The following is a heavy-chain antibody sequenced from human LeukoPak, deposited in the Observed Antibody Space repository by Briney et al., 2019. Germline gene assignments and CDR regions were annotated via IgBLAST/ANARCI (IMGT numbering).Heavy chain of an antibody. D-gene: IGHD3-3*01. CDR1: GFTFSSYA. Sequence: GGSLRLSCAASGFTFSSYAMSWVRQAPGKGLEWVSAISGSGGSTYYADSVKGRFTISRDNSKNILYLQMNSLRADDTAIYYCATCAYYDFWSGYTLDSWGQGTLVTVSS. CDR2: ISGSGGST. CDR3: ATCAYYDFWSGYTLDS. J-gene: IGHJ5*01. V-gene: IGHV3-23*01.